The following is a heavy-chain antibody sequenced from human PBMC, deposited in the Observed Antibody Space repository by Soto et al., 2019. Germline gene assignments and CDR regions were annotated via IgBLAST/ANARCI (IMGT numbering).Heavy chain of an antibody. CDR1: GYTFTSYA. V-gene: IGHV1-3*01. J-gene: IGHJ4*02. D-gene: IGHD3-22*01. CDR3: ARVDDSSGYRYEKFDY. CDR2: INAGNGNT. Sequence: ASVKVSCKASGYTFTSYAMHWVRQAPGQRLEWMGWINAGNGNTKYSQKFQGRVTITRDTSASTAYMELSSLRSEDTAVYYCARVDDSSGYRYEKFDYWGQGTLVTVYS.